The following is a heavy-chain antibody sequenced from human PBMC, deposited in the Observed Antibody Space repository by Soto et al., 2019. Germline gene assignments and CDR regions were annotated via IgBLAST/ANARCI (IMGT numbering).Heavy chain of an antibody. J-gene: IGHJ3*02. V-gene: IGHV3-33*01. Sequence: QVQLVESGGGVVQPGRSLRLSCAASAFTLSNYGMHWVRQAPGKGLEWVAIIWSDGINKNYADSVKGRFAISRDNSENTLYLQMNSLRAEDTAVYYCAREVPVAGVPPGGAFGIWGQGTVVTVSS. CDR1: AFTLSNYG. CDR3: AREVPVAGVPPGGAFGI. D-gene: IGHD6-19*01. CDR2: IWSDGINK.